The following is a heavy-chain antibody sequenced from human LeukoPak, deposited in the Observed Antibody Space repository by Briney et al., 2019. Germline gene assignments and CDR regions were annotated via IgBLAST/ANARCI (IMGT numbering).Heavy chain of an antibody. CDR1: GFTFSSYS. D-gene: IGHD2-21*02. Sequence: GGSLRLSCAASGFTFSSYSMNWVRQAPGKGLEWVSYISSSSSTIYYADSVKGRFTISRDNAKNSLYLQMNSLRAEDTAVYYCARGSPGPYCGGDCYPRYDYWGQGTLVTVSS. J-gene: IGHJ4*02. V-gene: IGHV3-48*01. CDR2: ISSSSSTI. CDR3: ARGSPGPYCGGDCYPRYDY.